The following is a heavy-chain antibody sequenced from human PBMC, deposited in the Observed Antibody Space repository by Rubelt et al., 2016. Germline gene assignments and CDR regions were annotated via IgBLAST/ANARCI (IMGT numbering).Heavy chain of an antibody. CDR3: AREWREGFDP. V-gene: IGHV1-46*01. Sequence: QVQLVQSGAEVKKPGASVKVSCKASGYTFTSYYMHWVRQAPGQGLEWMGIINPSGGSKSYAQKFQGRVTMTRDTSTSTVYMELSSLRAEDTAVYYCAREWREGFDPWGQGTLVTVSS. D-gene: IGHD3-3*01. CDR2: INPSGGSK. CDR1: GYTFTSYY. J-gene: IGHJ5*02.